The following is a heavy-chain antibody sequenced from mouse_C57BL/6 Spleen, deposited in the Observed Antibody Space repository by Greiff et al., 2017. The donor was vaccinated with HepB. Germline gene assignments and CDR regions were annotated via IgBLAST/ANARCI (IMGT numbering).Heavy chain of an antibody. Sequence: QVQLQQSGAELARPGASVKLSCKASGYTFTSYGISWVKQSTGQGLEWIGEIYPRSGNTYYNEKFKGKATLTADKSSSTAYMELRSLTSEDSAVYFCARWGNYYYFDYWGQGTTLTVSS. D-gene: IGHD2-1*01. V-gene: IGHV1-81*01. CDR3: ARWGNYYYFDY. J-gene: IGHJ2*01. CDR1: GYTFTSYG. CDR2: IYPRSGNT.